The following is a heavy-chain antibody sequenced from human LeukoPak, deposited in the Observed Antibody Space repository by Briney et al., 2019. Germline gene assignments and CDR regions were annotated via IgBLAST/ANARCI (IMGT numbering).Heavy chain of an antibody. D-gene: IGHD3-22*01. CDR1: GIIFSDYA. J-gene: IGHJ4*01. CDR2: ISGSGDNT. CDR3: CAGSRDSTGYYYSQCDYFDY. V-gene: IGHV3-23*01. Sequence: GGSLRLSCVASGIIFSDYAMSWVRQAPGKGLEWVSAISGSGDNTYYADSVKGRFTISRDNSKNTVLLQMDSLRAEETAAYYCCAGSRDSTGYYYSQCDYFDYWGQGT.